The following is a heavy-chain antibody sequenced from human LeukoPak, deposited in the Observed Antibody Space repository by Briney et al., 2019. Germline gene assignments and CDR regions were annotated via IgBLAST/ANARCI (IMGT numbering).Heavy chain of an antibody. CDR1: GFTFDDYG. CDR3: ARLSPYAAAAYDY. Sequence: GGSLRLSCAASGFTFDDYGMSWVRQAPGKGLEWVSGINWDGGSTGYADSVEGRFTISRDNAKNSLYLQMNSLRAEDTALYYCARLSPYAAAAYDYWGQGTLVTVSS. CDR2: INWDGGST. J-gene: IGHJ4*02. D-gene: IGHD6-13*01. V-gene: IGHV3-20*04.